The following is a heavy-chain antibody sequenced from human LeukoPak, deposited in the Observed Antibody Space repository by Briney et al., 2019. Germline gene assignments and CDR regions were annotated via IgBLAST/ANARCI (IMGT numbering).Heavy chain of an antibody. V-gene: IGHV5-51*01. CDR3: ARTMGTSTSSTLDY. CDR2: IYPGDSDT. CDR1: GYSLTTYW. Sequence: GESLQISCKGSGYSLTTYWIAWVRQMPGKGLEWMGIIYPGDSDTRYSPSFQGQVTISADKSITTAYLQWSSLKASDTAIYYCARTMGTSTSSTLDYWGQGTLVTVSS. J-gene: IGHJ4*02. D-gene: IGHD2-2*01.